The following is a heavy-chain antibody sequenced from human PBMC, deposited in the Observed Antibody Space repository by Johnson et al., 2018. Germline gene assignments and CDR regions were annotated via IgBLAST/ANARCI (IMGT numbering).Heavy chain of an antibody. CDR2: IYSSGTT. CDR1: GDSISSGGYN. Sequence: QVQLQESGPGLVKASQTLSLTCTVSGDSISSGGYNWSWIRQHPGKGLEWIGYIYSSGTTYYNPSLKSRVSISVDTSKNQFSLKLSPVTAADTAVYYCARGTVDWPFDYWGQGTLVTVSS. J-gene: IGHJ4*02. V-gene: IGHV4-31*02. CDR3: ARGTVDWPFDY. D-gene: IGHD3-9*01.